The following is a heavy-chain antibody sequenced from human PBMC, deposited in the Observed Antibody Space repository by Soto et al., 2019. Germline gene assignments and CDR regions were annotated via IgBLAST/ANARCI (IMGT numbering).Heavy chain of an antibody. J-gene: IGHJ6*02. D-gene: IGHD5-18*01. CDR2: TSYDGSNK. Sequence: PGGSLRLSCAASGFTFSSYGMHWVRQAPGKGLEWVAVTSYDGSNKYYADSVKGRFTISRDNSKNTLYLQMNSLRAEDTAVYYCAKGGYSYGPARRAYYYGMDVWGQGTTVTVSS. V-gene: IGHV3-30*18. CDR3: AKGGYSYGPARRAYYYGMDV. CDR1: GFTFSSYG.